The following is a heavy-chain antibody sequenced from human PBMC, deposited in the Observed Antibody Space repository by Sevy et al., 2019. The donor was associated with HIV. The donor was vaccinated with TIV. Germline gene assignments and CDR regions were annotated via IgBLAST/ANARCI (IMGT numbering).Heavy chain of an antibody. CDR1: GYTFTSYG. D-gene: IGHD1-26*01. V-gene: IGHV1-18*01. CDR2: ISAYNGNT. Sequence: ASVKVSCKASGYTFTSYGISWVRQAPGQGLEGMGWISAYNGNTNYAQKLQGRVTMTTDTSTSTAYMEMRSLRSDDTAVYYCARAKWATRDFDIWGQGTMVTVSS. J-gene: IGHJ3*02. CDR3: ARAKWATRDFDI.